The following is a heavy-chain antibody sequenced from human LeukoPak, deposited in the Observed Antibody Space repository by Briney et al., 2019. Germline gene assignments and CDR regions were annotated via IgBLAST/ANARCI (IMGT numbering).Heavy chain of an antibody. CDR2: IYYSGST. D-gene: IGHD1-26*01. V-gene: IGHV4-59*01. Sequence: SETLSLTCTVSGGSISSYYWSWIRQPPGKGLEWIGYIYYSGSTNYNPSLKSRVTISVDTSKNQFSLKLSSVTAADTAVYYCARGPQSTSGSNFDYWGQGTLVTVSS. J-gene: IGHJ4*02. CDR1: GGSISSYY. CDR3: ARGPQSTSGSNFDY.